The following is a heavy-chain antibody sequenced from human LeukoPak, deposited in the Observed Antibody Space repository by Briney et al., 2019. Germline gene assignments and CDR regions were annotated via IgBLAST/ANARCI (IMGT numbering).Heavy chain of an antibody. D-gene: IGHD3-10*01. Sequence: PSQTLSLTCTVSGGSISSGGCYWSWIRQHPGKGLEWIGYIYYSGSTYYNPSLKSRVTISVDTSKNQFSLKLSSVTAADTAVYYCARNYYGSGIQYDWFDPWGQGTLVTVSS. CDR2: IYYSGST. V-gene: IGHV4-31*03. J-gene: IGHJ5*02. CDR3: ARNYYGSGIQYDWFDP. CDR1: GGSISSGGCY.